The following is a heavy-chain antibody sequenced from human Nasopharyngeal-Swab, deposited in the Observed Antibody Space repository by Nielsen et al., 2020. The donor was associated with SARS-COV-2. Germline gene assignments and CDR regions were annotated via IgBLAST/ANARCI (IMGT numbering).Heavy chain of an antibody. V-gene: IGHV3-11*06. Sequence: GESLKISCAASGFTFSDYYMSWIRQAPGKGLEWVSYISSSSSYTNYADSVKGRFTISRDNSKNTLYLQMNSLRAEDTAVYYCAREGSSKASDVWGKGTTVTVSS. CDR3: AREGSSKASDV. J-gene: IGHJ6*04. CDR2: ISSSSSYT. CDR1: GFTFSDYY. D-gene: IGHD6-6*01.